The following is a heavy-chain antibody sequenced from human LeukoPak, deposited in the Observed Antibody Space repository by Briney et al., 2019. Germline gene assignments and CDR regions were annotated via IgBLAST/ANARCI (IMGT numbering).Heavy chain of an antibody. V-gene: IGHV3-48*01. CDR2: IRSSSSTI. D-gene: IGHD1-26*01. CDR1: GFTFSSYS. J-gene: IGHJ4*02. Sequence: GGSLRLSCAASGFTFSSYSMNRVRQAPGKGLEWVSYIRSSSSTIYYADSVKGRFTISRDNAKNSLYLQMNSLRAEDTAVYYCAPGEPTDYWGQGTLVTVSS. CDR3: APGEPTDY.